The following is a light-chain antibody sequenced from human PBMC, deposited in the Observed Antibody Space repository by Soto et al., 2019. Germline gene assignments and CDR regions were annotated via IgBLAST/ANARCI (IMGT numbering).Light chain of an antibody. CDR2: EVS. CDR1: SSDVGGYDY. CDR3: SSYSISTAYL. J-gene: IGLJ1*01. Sequence: QSALTQPSSLSGSPGQSITISFTGTSSDVGGYDYVSWYQLHPGKAPKLMIFEVSNRPSGVSYRFSGSKSGNTASLTISGLQAEDEADYFCSSYSISTAYLFGTGTKVTVL. V-gene: IGLV2-14*01.